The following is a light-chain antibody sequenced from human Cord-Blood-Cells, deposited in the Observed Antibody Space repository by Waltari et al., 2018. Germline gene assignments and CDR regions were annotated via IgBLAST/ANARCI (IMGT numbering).Light chain of an antibody. CDR3: SSYTSSSTLDVV. J-gene: IGLJ2*01. CDR1: CSDVGGYTY. CDR2: DVS. Sequence: QSALTQPASVSGSPGHSITLSVPGTCSDVGGYTYVTRYQQHQGKAPNLMFYDVSNRPSGVSNRFSGSKSGNTASLTISGLQAEDEADYYCSSYTSSSTLDVVFGGGTKLTAL. V-gene: IGLV2-14*01.